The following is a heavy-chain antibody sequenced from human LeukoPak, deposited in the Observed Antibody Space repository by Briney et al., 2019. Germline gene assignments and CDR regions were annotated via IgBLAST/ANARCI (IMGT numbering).Heavy chain of an antibody. J-gene: IGHJ3*02. CDR1: GGSISSGGYY. CDR3: ARDPVDTAMEDAFDI. D-gene: IGHD5-18*01. CDR2: IYYSGST. Sequence: SQTLSLTCTVSGGSISSGGYYWSWIRQHPGKGLEWIGYIYYSGSTYYNPSLKSRVTISVDTSKNQFSLKLSSVTAADTAVYYCARDPVDTAMEDAFDIWGQGTMVTVSS. V-gene: IGHV4-31*03.